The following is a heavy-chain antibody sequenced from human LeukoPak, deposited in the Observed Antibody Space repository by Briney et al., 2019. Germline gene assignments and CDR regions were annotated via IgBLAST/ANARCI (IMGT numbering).Heavy chain of an antibody. D-gene: IGHD6-13*01. J-gene: IGHJ3*02. CDR3: ARVPASSPGDAFDI. V-gene: IGHV3-7*01. Sequence: GGSLRLSCAASGFTFSNFWMSWVRQAPGKGLEWVANIKQDGNETYYVDSVKGRFTISRDNAKNSLCLQMNSLRAEDTAVYYCARVPASSPGDAFDIWGQGAMVTVSS. CDR1: GFTFSNFW. CDR2: IKQDGNET.